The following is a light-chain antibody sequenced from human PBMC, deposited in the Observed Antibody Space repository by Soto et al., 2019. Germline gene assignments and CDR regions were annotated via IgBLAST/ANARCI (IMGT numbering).Light chain of an antibody. CDR3: SSYAGSNNSV. CDR2: EVS. V-gene: IGLV2-8*01. CDR1: SSDVGGYNY. J-gene: IGLJ1*01. Sequence: QSALTQPPSASGSPGQSVTISCTGTSSDVGGYNYVSWYQQHPGKAPKLMIYEVSKRPSGVPDRFSGSKSGNTASLTVSGLQAEDEADYYCSSYAGSNNSVFGTGTKETVL.